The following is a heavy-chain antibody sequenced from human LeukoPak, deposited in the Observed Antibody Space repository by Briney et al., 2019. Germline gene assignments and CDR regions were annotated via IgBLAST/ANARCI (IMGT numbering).Heavy chain of an antibody. J-gene: IGHJ6*04. CDR2: IYTSGST. CDR3: ARDARYCSSTSCPLDV. V-gene: IGHV4-4*07. Sequence: SETLSLTCTVSGGPISSYYWSWIRQPAGKGLEWIGRIYTSGSTNYNPSLKSRVTMSVDTSKNQFSLKLSSVTAADTAVYYCARDARYCSSTSCPLDVWGKGTTVTVSS. D-gene: IGHD2-2*01. CDR1: GGPISSYY.